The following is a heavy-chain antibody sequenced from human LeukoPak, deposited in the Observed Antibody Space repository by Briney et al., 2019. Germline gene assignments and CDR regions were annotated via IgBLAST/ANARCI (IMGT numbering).Heavy chain of an antibody. V-gene: IGHV3-53*01. Sequence: GGSLRLSCAASGFTVSSNYMSWVRQAPGKGLEWVSVIYSGGSIYYADSVKGRFTISRDNSKNTLYLQMNSLRAEDTAVYYCAREDYGDPADYGMDVWGQGTTVTVSS. D-gene: IGHD4-17*01. J-gene: IGHJ6*02. CDR2: IYSGGSI. CDR1: GFTVSSNY. CDR3: AREDYGDPADYGMDV.